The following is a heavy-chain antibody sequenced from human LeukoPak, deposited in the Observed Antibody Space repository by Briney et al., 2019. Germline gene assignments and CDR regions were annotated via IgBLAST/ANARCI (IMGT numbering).Heavy chain of an antibody. V-gene: IGHV4-38-2*02. D-gene: IGHD5-18*01. Sequence: SETLSLTSTVSGYSISSGYYWCWIRQPPGKGLELIGSIDYSGSTYYNPSLKSRVTISVDTSKNQLSLKLSSVTAADTAVYYCAAVAMDTAMVVIDYWGQGTLVTVSS. CDR3: AAVAMDTAMVVIDY. CDR1: GYSISSGYY. CDR2: IDYSGST. J-gene: IGHJ4*02.